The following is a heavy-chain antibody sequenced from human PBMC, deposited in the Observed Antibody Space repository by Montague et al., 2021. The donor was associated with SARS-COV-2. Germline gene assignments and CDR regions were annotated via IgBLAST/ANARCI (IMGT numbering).Heavy chain of an antibody. Sequence: SQRLSCAASGFTLSSYAMNWVRQAPGKGLEWVSSISGSDDTTYYADSVKGRFTISRDSSKNTLYLQMNSLRVEETAVYYCAKGFTSWPRGLFDYWGQGSLVTASS. CDR1: GFTLSSYA. V-gene: IGHV3-23*01. CDR3: AKGFTSWPRGLFDY. CDR2: ISGSDDTT. J-gene: IGHJ4*02. D-gene: IGHD2-2*01.